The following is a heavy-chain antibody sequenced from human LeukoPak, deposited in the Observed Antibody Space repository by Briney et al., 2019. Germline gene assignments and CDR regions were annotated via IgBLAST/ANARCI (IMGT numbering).Heavy chain of an antibody. V-gene: IGHV1-2*02. Sequence: ASVKVSCKASGYTFTGYYMHWVRQAPGQGLEWMGWINPNSGGTNYAQKFQGRVTMTRDTSISTAYMELSSLRSDDTAVYYCARGGLERAYYYYMDVWGKGTTVTVSS. CDR3: ARGGLERAYYYYMDV. J-gene: IGHJ6*03. D-gene: IGHD1-1*01. CDR2: INPNSGGT. CDR1: GYTFTGYY.